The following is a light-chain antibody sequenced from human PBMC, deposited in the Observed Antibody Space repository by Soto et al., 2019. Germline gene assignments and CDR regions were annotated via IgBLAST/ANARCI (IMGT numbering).Light chain of an antibody. J-gene: IGLJ1*01. CDR3: SSYAGSNTLV. CDR2: EVT. CDR1: SSDVDIYNY. Sequence: QSALTQPPSASGSPGQSVTISCTGTSSDVDIYNYVSWYQQHPGKAPKLIIHEVTKRPSGVPDRFSGSKSGNTASLTVSGLQTEDESEYYCSSYAGSNTLVFGTGTKLTVL. V-gene: IGLV2-8*01.